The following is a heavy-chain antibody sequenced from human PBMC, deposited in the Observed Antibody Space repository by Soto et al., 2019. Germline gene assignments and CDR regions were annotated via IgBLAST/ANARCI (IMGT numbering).Heavy chain of an antibody. CDR3: ARCIAAGGKVAMDV. V-gene: IGHV5-51*01. CDR1: GYTFINYW. CDR2: IHPGNSDI. J-gene: IGHJ6*02. D-gene: IGHD6-13*01. Sequence: GESLKISCKVSGYTFINYWIGWVRQMPGKGLEWLAMIHPGNSDIRYSPSFQGQVTLSADKSISTAYLHWRSLKASDTAIYYCARCIAAGGKVAMDVWGPGTTVTV.